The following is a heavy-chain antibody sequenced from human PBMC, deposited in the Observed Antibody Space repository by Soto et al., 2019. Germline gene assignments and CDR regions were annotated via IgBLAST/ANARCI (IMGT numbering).Heavy chain of an antibody. J-gene: IGHJ4*02. V-gene: IGHV3-73*01. CDR3: IRGGSPYYYDY. Sequence: VQLVEPGGGLVQPGGSLKLSCAASGFIFSGSAVHWVRQASGKGLEWVGRILSKAGNYATAYPASMKGRFTISRDDSENTAFLQMNSLKTEDTAVYYCIRGGSPYYYDYWGQGTLVAVSS. CDR1: GFIFSGSA. CDR2: ILSKAGNYAT.